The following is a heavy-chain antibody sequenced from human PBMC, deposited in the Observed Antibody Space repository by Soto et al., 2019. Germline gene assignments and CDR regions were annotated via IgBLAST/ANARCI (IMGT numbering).Heavy chain of an antibody. CDR2: IIPLRGTV. CDR3: AREADRRWLHFFDF. V-gene: IGHV1-69*01. D-gene: IGHD5-12*01. Sequence: QVQLVQSGAEVKKPGSSVKISCMASGGTFSTYGVSWVRQAPGQGLEWMGGIIPLRGTVNYAQKFQGRVTIRSDESMTTVYMEMRGLRSSDTAVYFCAREADRRWLHFFDFWGQGTLVTVSS. CDR1: GGTFSTYG. J-gene: IGHJ4*02.